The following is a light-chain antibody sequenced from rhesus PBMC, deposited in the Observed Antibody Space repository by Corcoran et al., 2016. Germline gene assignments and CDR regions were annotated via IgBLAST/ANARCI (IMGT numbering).Light chain of an antibody. CDR1: QAISSH. CDR2: YGT. Sequence: DIQMTQSPSSVSASVGDRVTITCWTSQAISSHLAWYQQKQGKAPKVLIYYGTILQSGVPSRFSGSGTGTDFTLTLSSLQPEDFANYYCQQYDSLPFTFGPGTKLKIK. CDR3: QQYDSLPFT. V-gene: IGKV1-25*02. J-gene: IGKJ3*01.